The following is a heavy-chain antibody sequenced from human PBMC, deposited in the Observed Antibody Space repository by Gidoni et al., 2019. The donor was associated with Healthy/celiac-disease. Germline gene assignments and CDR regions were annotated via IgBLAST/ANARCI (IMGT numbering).Heavy chain of an antibody. CDR3: AKADYYDSSSLNYFDY. D-gene: IGHD3-22*01. J-gene: IGHJ4*02. CDR1: GFTFSRYA. CDR2: ISGSGGST. Sequence: EVQLLESGGGLVQPGGSLRLSCAASGFTFSRYAMSWVRQAPGKGLEWVSAISGSGGSTYYADSVKGRFTIPRDNSKNTLYLQMNSLRAEDTAVYYCAKADYYDSSSLNYFDYWGQGTLVTVSS. V-gene: IGHV3-23*01.